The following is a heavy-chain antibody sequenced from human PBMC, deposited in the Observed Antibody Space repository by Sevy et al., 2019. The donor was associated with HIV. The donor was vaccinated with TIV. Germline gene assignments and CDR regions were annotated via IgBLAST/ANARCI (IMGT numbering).Heavy chain of an antibody. J-gene: IGHJ6*03. CDR2: ISWDGGST. V-gene: IGHV3-43*01. CDR1: GFTFDDYT. Sequence: GGSLRLSCAASGFTFDDYTMHWVRQAPGKGLEWVSLISWDGGSTYYADSVKCRFTISRDNSKNSLYLQMNSLRTEDTVFDYCAKGYCRGGGGYSGVYYYYMDVWGKGTTVTVS. D-gene: IGHD2-15*01. CDR3: AKGYCRGGGGYSGVYYYYMDV.